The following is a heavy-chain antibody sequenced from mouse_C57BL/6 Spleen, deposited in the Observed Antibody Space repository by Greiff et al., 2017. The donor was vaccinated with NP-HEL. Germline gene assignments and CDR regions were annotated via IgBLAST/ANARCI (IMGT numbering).Heavy chain of an antibody. CDR1: GYTFTDYY. Sequence: VQLQQSGPELVKPGASVKISCKASGYTFTDYYMNWVKQSHGKSLEWIGDINPNNGGTSYNQKFKGKATLTVDKSSSTAYMELRSLTSEDSAVYYCARILRLYAMDYWGQGTSVTVSS. V-gene: IGHV1-26*01. CDR2: INPNNGGT. D-gene: IGHD1-1*01. J-gene: IGHJ4*01. CDR3: ARILRLYAMDY.